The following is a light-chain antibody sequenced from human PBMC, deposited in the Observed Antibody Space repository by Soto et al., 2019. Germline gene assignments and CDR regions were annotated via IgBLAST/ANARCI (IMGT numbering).Light chain of an antibody. CDR1: SSDVGAYNY. V-gene: IGLV2-8*01. J-gene: IGLJ3*02. CDR3: SSFASSNTWV. CDR2: EVT. Sequence: QSALTQPPSASGSPGQSVTISCTGTSSDVGAYNYVSWYQQHAGKAPKLVIYEVTKRPSGVPDRSSGSKSANTASLTVSGLQAEDEADYYCSSFASSNTWVFGGGTK.